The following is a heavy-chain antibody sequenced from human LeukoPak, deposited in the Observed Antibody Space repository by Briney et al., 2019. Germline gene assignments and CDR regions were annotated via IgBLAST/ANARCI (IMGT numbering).Heavy chain of an antibody. D-gene: IGHD3-10*01. CDR2: IYTSGCT. J-gene: IGHJ5*02. CDR3: ARDKLLWFGESDANWFDP. CDR1: GASINSYY. Sequence: SETLSLTCTVSGASINSYYWSWIRQPAGKGLEWVGHIYTSGCTNYNPSLKSRVTMSVDTSKNQFSLKLSSVTAADTAVYYCARDKLLWFGESDANWFDPWGLGTLVTVSS. V-gene: IGHV4-4*07.